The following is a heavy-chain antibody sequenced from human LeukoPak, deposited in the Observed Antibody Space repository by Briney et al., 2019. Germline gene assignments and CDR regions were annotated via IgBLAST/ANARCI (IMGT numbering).Heavy chain of an antibody. J-gene: IGHJ4*02. CDR3: ARDVKWYHYVFDY. D-gene: IGHD2-2*01. V-gene: IGHV3-30-3*01. CDR1: GFTFSSYA. Sequence: GGSLRLSCAASGFTFSSYAMHWVRQAPGKGLEWVAVISYDGSNKYYADSVKGRFTISRDNSKNTLYLQMNSLRAEDTAVYYCARDVKWYHYVFDYWGQGTPVTVSS. CDR2: ISYDGSNK.